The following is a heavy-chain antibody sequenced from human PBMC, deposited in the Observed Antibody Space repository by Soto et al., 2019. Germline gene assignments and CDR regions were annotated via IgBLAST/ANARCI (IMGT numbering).Heavy chain of an antibody. CDR2: IRSKANSYAT. Sequence: EVQLVESGGGLVQPGGSLKLSCAASGFTFSGSAMHWVRQASGKGLEWVGRIRSKANSYATAYAASVEGRFTISRDDSKNTAYLQMNSLKTEDTAVYYCTTGLYSGSYPVDYWGQGTLVTVSS. CDR1: GFTFSGSA. CDR3: TTGLYSGSYPVDY. D-gene: IGHD1-26*01. V-gene: IGHV3-73*02. J-gene: IGHJ4*02.